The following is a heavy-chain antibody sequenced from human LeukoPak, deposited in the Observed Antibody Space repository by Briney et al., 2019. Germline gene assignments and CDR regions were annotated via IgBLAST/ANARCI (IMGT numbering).Heavy chain of an antibody. CDR2: ISAYNGNT. Sequence: GASVKVSFKASGYTFTSYGISGVRQAPGQELEGMGWISAYNGNTNYAQQLQGRVTMTTDTSTSTAYMELRSVRSDDTAVYSCARDLAASGLSGWYYWGQGTLVTVSS. J-gene: IGHJ4*02. CDR3: ARDLAASGLSGWYY. CDR1: GYTFTSYG. D-gene: IGHD6-19*01. V-gene: IGHV1-18*01.